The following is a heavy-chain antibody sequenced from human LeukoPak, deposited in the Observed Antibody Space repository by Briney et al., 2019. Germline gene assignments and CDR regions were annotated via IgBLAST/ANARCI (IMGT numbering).Heavy chain of an antibody. D-gene: IGHD4-17*01. CDR1: GFTFSSYA. CDR2: ISGSGGST. V-gene: IGHV3-23*01. CDR3: AKDRDYVNYFDY. Sequence: PGGSLRLSCAASGFTFSSYAMSRVRQAPGKGLEWVSAISGSGGSTYYADSVKGRFTISRDNSKNTLYLQMNSLRAEDTAVYYCAKDRDYVNYFDYWGQGTLVTVSS. J-gene: IGHJ4*02.